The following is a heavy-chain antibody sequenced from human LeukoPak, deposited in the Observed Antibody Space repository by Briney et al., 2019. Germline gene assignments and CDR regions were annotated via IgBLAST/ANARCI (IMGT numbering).Heavy chain of an antibody. CDR1: GFTFSDYY. J-gene: IGHJ2*01. CDR3: AKDRESGSRYWYFDL. CDR2: ISSSGSTI. V-gene: IGHV3-11*01. Sequence: GGSLRLSCAASGFTFSDYYMSWIRQAPGKGLEWVPYISSSGSTIYYADSVKGRFTISRDNSKNTLYLQMNSLRAEDTAVYYCAKDRESGSRYWYFDLWGRGTLVTVSS. D-gene: IGHD3-10*01.